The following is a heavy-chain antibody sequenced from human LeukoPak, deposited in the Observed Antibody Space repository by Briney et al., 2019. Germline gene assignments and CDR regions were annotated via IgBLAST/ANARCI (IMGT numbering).Heavy chain of an antibody. CDR2: INPNSGGT. V-gene: IGHV1-2*02. Sequence: GASVKVSCKASGYTFTGYYMHWVRQAPGQGLEWMGWINPNSGGTNYAQKFQGRVTMTRDTSISTAYMELSRLRSDDTAVYYCARESGKWELPFRYWGQGTLVTVSS. D-gene: IGHD1-26*01. J-gene: IGHJ4*02. CDR3: ARESGKWELPFRY. CDR1: GYTFTGYY.